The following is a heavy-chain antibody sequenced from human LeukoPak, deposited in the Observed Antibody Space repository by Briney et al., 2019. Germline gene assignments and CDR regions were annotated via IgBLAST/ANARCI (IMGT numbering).Heavy chain of an antibody. Sequence: GASVKVSCKASGYTFTSYGISWVRQATGQGLEWMGWINPNSGGTNYAQKFQGRVTMTRDTSINTAYMELSRLKSDDTAVYYCARDVRRNNSSHIDYWGQGALVTVSS. CDR2: INPNSGGT. J-gene: IGHJ4*02. CDR3: ARDVRRNNSSHIDY. D-gene: IGHD6-13*01. CDR1: GYTFTSYG. V-gene: IGHV1-2*02.